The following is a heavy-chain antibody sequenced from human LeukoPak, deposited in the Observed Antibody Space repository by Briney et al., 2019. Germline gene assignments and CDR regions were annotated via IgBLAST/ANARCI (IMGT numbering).Heavy chain of an antibody. V-gene: IGHV3-15*01. CDR3: TTATSY. CDR2: IKSKTYGGTT. Sequence: GGSLRLSCVASGFTLSNAWMSWVRQAPGKGLEWVGRIKSKTYGGTTDYAAPVKGRFTISRDDSKDTVYLEMNSLKTEDTAVYYCTTATSYWGQGSLVTVSS. J-gene: IGHJ4*02. CDR1: GFTLSNAW.